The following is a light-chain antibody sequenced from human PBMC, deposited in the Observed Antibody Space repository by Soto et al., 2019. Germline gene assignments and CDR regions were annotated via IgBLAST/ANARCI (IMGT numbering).Light chain of an antibody. Sequence: DIVMTQSPDSLAVSLGERATTNCKSSQSVLYSSNNKNYLAWYQQKPGQPPKLLIYWASTRESGVPDRFSGSGSGTDFTLTISSLQAEDVAVYYCQQLWTFGQGTKVDIK. CDR2: WAS. J-gene: IGKJ1*01. V-gene: IGKV4-1*01. CDR1: QSVLYSSNNKNY. CDR3: QQLWT.